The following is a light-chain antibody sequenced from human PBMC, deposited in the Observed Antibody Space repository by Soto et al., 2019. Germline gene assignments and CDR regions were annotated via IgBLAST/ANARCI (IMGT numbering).Light chain of an antibody. Sequence: EIVLTQSPGTLSLSPGERATLSCRASQSVSNNYLAWYQQKPGQAPRLLISAASNRATGIPDRFSGSGSGTDFTLTISRLEPEDFAVYYCQQYGSSGTFGQGTKVDIK. J-gene: IGKJ1*01. CDR1: QSVSNNY. CDR3: QQYGSSGT. V-gene: IGKV3-20*01. CDR2: AAS.